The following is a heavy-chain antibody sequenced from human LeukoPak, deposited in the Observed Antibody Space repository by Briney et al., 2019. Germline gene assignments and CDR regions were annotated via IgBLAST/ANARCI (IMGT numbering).Heavy chain of an antibody. V-gene: IGHV1-46*01. CDR1: GYTFTSYY. CDR2: INPSGGST. D-gene: IGHD5-18*01. Sequence: GASVKVSCKASGYTFTSYYMHWVRQAPGQGLEWVGIINPSGGSTSYAQKLQGRVTMTRDMSTSTVYMELSSLRSEDTAVYYCARDGLEESGYSHQADYWGQGTLVTVSS. J-gene: IGHJ4*02. CDR3: ARDGLEESGYSHQADY.